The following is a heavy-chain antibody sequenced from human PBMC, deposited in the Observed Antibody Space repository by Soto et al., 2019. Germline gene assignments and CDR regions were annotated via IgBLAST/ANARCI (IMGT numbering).Heavy chain of an antibody. J-gene: IGHJ4*02. CDR3: ARDPPGIAVAARG. CDR1: GFTFSSYS. V-gene: IGHV3-21*01. Sequence: GGSLRLSCAASGFTFSSYSMNWVRQAPGKGLEWVSSISSSSSYIYYADSVKGRFTISRDNAKNSLYLQMNSLRAEDTAVYYCARDPPGIAVAARGGGQGTLVTVSS. D-gene: IGHD6-19*01. CDR2: ISSSSSYI.